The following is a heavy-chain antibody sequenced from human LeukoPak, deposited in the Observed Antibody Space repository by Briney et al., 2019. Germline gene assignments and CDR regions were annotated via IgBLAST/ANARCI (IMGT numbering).Heavy chain of an antibody. J-gene: IGHJ4*02. Sequence: GGSLRLSCASSGFSFSNYYMSWVRQAPGKRLEWISYITTSGSSTNYADSVKGRFTISRDNAKNSVVLQMNSLRTEDTAVYYCTRERRGSYHAFDYWGKGTLVTVSS. CDR3: TRERRGSYHAFDY. D-gene: IGHD3-16*02. CDR1: GFSFSNYY. V-gene: IGHV3-11*01. CDR2: ITTSGSST.